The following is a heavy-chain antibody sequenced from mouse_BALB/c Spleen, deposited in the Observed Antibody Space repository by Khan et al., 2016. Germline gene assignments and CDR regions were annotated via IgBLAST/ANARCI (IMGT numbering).Heavy chain of an antibody. Sequence: QVRLQQSGAELAKPGASVKMSCKASGYTFTSYWMHWVKQRPGQGLEWIGYINPSTGYTEYNQKFKDKATLTADKSSSPAYMQLSSLTSADSAVYYCARSATVVSKAYYFDDWGQGTTLTVSS. D-gene: IGHD1-1*01. V-gene: IGHV1-7*01. J-gene: IGHJ2*01. CDR2: INPSTGYT. CDR3: ARSATVVSKAYYFDD. CDR1: GYTFTSYW.